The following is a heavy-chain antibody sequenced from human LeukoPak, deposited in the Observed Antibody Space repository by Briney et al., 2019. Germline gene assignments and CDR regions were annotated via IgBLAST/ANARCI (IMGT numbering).Heavy chain of an antibody. CDR1: GFTFSESW. CDR3: ATYSHWVAGDV. Sequence: GGSLRLSCAASGFTFSESWMSWVRQAPGKGLEWVANMNQDGSEKDYVDSVKGRFTISRDNARRSLYLQMSSLRAEDTAVYYCATYSHWVAGDVWGQGTTVTVSS. V-gene: IGHV3-7*01. CDR2: MNQDGSEK. D-gene: IGHD3-16*01. J-gene: IGHJ6*02.